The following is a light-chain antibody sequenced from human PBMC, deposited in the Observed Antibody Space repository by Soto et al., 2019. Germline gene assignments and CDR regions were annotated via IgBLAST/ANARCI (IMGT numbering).Light chain of an antibody. Sequence: IVLTQSPAILALSPGDRATLSCRASQSVSRDLAWYQQKPGQSPRLLIFGASIRATGIPARFSGSGSGTEFTLTIGSLQSEDCALYYCQQYNNWPGTFGQGTKVDIK. CDR3: QQYNNWPGT. CDR1: QSVSRD. CDR2: GAS. V-gene: IGKV3-15*01. J-gene: IGKJ1*01.